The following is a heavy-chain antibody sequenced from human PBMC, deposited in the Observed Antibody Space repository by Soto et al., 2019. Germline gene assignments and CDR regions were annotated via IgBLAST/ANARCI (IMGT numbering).Heavy chain of an antibody. J-gene: IGHJ4*02. Sequence: QAQVVQSGAEVRKPGSSVKLSCKASEGTFNSYAIAWVRQAPGQGLEWMGGIIPYYNTLNYAQKFQDRVTITADDSTNTVYMELRSLRSADTAVYFCASGASRWYPYFFDSWAQGTLVTVSS. CDR3: ASGASRWYPYFFDS. CDR1: EGTFNSYA. D-gene: IGHD6-13*01. CDR2: IIPYYNTL. V-gene: IGHV1-69*01.